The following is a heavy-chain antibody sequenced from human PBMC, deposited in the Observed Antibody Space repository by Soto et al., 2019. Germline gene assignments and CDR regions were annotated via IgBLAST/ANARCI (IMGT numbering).Heavy chain of an antibody. Sequence: ASVKVSCKASGYTFTSYGISWVRQAPGQGLEWMGWISAYNGNTNYAQKLQGRVTMTTDTSTSTAYMELRSLRSDDTAVYYCARLLDFYSGYDERWFDPWGQGTLVTVSS. CDR2: ISAYNGNT. J-gene: IGHJ5*02. V-gene: IGHV1-18*04. CDR3: ARLLDFYSGYDERWFDP. D-gene: IGHD5-12*01. CDR1: GYTFTSYG.